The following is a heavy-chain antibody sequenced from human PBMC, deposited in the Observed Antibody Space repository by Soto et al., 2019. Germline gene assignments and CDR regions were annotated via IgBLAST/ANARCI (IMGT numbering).Heavy chain of an antibody. CDR3: ARAGRGYCSGFSCDSGLCGMDV. V-gene: IGHV4-4*02. CDR2: ISHGGNT. CDR1: GDSISSRNW. J-gene: IGHJ6*02. Sequence: QVQLQESGPGLVKPSGTLSLTCAVSGDSISSRNWWSWVRQPPGKGLEWIGEISHGGNTNYNPSLQSRVTISVDKSKNQFSLKLSSVTAADTAVYYCARAGRGYCSGFSCDSGLCGMDVWGQGTTVTVSS. D-gene: IGHD2-15*01.